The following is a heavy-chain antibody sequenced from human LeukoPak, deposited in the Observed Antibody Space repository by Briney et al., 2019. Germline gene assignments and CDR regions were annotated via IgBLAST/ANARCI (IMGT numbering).Heavy chain of an antibody. Sequence: SETLSLTCTVSGGSISSSSYYWGWIRQPPGKGLEWIGSIYYSGSTYYNPSLKSRVTISVDTSKNQFSLKLSSVTAADTAVYYCARTPRLIAARPLYCFDYWGQGTLVTVSS. CDR3: ARTPRLIAARPLYCFDY. CDR1: GGSISSSSYY. J-gene: IGHJ4*02. CDR2: IYYSGST. D-gene: IGHD6-6*01. V-gene: IGHV4-39*01.